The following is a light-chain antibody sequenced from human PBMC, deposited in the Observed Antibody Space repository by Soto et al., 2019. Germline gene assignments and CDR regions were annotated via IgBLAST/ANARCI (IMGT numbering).Light chain of an antibody. CDR2: DAS. CDR3: QQYNSYSLWT. J-gene: IGKJ1*01. Sequence: AIQMTQSPSSLSASVGDRVTMTCRASQGIRKDLAWYQQKPGKAPKLLIYDASSLESGVPSRFSGSGSGTEFTLTISSLHPDDFATYYCQQYNSYSLWTFGQGTKVDI. CDR1: QGIRKD. V-gene: IGKV1-13*02.